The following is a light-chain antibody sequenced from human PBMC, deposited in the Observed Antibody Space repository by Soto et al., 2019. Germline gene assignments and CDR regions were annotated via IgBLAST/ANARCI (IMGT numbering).Light chain of an antibody. CDR1: QSISSD. CDR2: AAS. V-gene: IGKV1-39*01. CDR3: QHTYTVPWT. J-gene: IGKJ1*01. Sequence: DIQMTQSPSSLSASVGDRVTITCRAGQSISSDLNWYQQKPGKAPKLLIFAASSLQSGVPSRFSGSGSGTDFTLTISSLQPVDFATSYCQHTYTVPWTFGQGTQVEIK.